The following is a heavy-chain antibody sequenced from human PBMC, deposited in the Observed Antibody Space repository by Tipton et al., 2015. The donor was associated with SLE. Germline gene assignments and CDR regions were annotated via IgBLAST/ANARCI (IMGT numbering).Heavy chain of an antibody. D-gene: IGHD1-26*01. Sequence: SLRLSCAASGFTFSSYWMSWVRQAPGKGLEWVANIKQDGSEKYYVDSVKGRFTISRDNAKNSLYLQMNSLRAEDTAVYYCAKDAAPSGSYYNYWGQGTLVTVSS. CDR1: GFTFSSYW. J-gene: IGHJ4*02. CDR3: AKDAAPSGSYYNY. V-gene: IGHV3-7*03. CDR2: IKQDGSEK.